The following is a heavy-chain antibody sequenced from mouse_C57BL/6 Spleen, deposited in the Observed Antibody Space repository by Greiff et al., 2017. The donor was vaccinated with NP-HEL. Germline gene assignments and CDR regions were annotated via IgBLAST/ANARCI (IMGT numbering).Heavy chain of an antibody. CDR2: IDPENGDT. V-gene: IGHV14-4*01. CDR1: GFNIKDDY. CDR3: TTRDYGSSYEGYFDV. D-gene: IGHD1-1*01. Sequence: VQLQQSGAELVRPGASVKLSCTASGFNIKDDYMHWVKQRPEQGLEWIGWIDPENGDTEYASKFQGKATITADTSSNTAYLQLSSLTSEDTAVYYCTTRDYGSSYEGYFDVWGTGTTVTVSS. J-gene: IGHJ1*03.